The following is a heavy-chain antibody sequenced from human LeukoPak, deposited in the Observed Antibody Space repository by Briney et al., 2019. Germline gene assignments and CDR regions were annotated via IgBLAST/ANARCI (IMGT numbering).Heavy chain of an antibody. J-gene: IGHJ6*02. CDR3: ARERIAVAGNYYYYYGMDV. D-gene: IGHD6-19*01. CDR2: INSNSGGT. V-gene: IGHV1-2*02. CDR1: GYTFTGYY. Sequence: ASVKVSCKASGYTFTGYYMHWVRQAPGQGLEWMGWINSNSGGTNYAQKFQGRVTMTRDTSISTAYMELSRLRSDDTAVYYCARERIAVAGNYYYYYGMDVWGQGTTVTVSS.